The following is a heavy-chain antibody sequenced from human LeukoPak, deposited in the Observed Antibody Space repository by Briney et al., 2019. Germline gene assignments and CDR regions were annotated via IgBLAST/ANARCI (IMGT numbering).Heavy chain of an antibody. Sequence: GGSLRLSCAASGFILNDYGMHWVRQAPGKGLEWVADIWFDKNQHFADSVKGRFAISRDNSKNTVYLQINSLRAEDTAVYYCARHGGMVPGIAVANWFDPWGQGTLVTVSS. CDR3: ARHGGMVPGIAVANWFDP. D-gene: IGHD6-19*01. CDR1: GFILNDYG. V-gene: IGHV3-33*01. J-gene: IGHJ5*02. CDR2: IWFDKNQ.